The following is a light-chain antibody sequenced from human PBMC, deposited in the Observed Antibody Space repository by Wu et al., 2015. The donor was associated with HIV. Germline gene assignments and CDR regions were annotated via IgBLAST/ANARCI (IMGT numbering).Light chain of an antibody. CDR1: QSVTNNY. Sequence: IVLTQSPGTLSLSPEERVTLSCRATQSVTNNYLAWFQQKPGQAPRLLIYGASSRATGIPDRFSGSGSGTDFTLTISRLEPEDCAVYCCQQYGSSPYSFGQGTKLEIK. V-gene: IGKV3-20*01. CDR3: QQYGSSPYS. CDR2: GAS. J-gene: IGKJ2*03.